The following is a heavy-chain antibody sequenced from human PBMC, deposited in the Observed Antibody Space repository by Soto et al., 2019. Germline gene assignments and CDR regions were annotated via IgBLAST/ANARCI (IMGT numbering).Heavy chain of an antibody. CDR3: ANWDSSGWSYYYGMDV. CDR1: GFTFSSYA. V-gene: IGHV3-23*01. Sequence: EVQLLESGGGLVQPGGSLRLSCAASGFTFSSYAMSWVRQAPGKGLEWVSAISGSGGSTYYADSVKGRFTISRDNSKNTLYLQMNSLRAEDTAVYYCANWDSSGWSYYYGMDVWGQGTTFTVSS. J-gene: IGHJ6*02. CDR2: ISGSGGST. D-gene: IGHD6-19*01.